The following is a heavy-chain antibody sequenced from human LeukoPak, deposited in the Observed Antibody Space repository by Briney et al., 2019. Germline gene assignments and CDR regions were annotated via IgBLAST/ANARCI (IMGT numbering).Heavy chain of an antibody. J-gene: IGHJ4*02. CDR1: GYTFTGYY. CDR3: AIVRRYGSSSSCYANFDY. D-gene: IGHD2-2*01. CDR2: INPNSGGT. V-gene: IGHV1-2*02. Sequence: ASVKVSCKASGYTFTGYYMHWVRQAPGQRLEWMGWINPNSGGTNYAQKFQGRVTMTRDTYISTAYMELGRLGSADTSVYYCAIVRRYGSSSSCYANFDYWGRGTLVTVS.